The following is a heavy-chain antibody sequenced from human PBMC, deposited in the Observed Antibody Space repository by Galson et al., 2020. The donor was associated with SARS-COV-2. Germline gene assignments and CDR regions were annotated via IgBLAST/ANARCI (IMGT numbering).Heavy chain of an antibody. V-gene: IGHV1-2*02. Sequence: ASVKVSCKASGYTFTGYYMHWVRQAPGQGLEWMGWINPNSGGTNYAQKFQGRVTMTRDTSISTAYMELSRLRSDDTAVYYCAREGQGDIVVVVAATPVFDPWGQGTLVTVSS. D-gene: IGHD2-15*01. CDR1: GYTFTGYY. CDR3: AREGQGDIVVVVAATPVFDP. J-gene: IGHJ5*02. CDR2: INPNSGGT.